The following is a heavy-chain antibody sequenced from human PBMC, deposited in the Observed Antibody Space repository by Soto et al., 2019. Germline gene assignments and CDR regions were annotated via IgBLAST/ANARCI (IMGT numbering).Heavy chain of an antibody. CDR2: MYSGGDP. CDR3: ARDSDYYDSSGYSYFDY. V-gene: IGHV3-53*05. J-gene: IGHJ4*02. D-gene: IGHD3-22*01. CDR1: GFTVSGNY. Sequence: PGGSLRLSCAASGFTVSGNYMSWVRQAPGKGLEWVSVMYSGGDPYYADSVKGRFTFSRDISKNTLYLQMNSLRAEDTAVYYCARDSDYYDSSGYSYFDYWGRGTLVTVSS.